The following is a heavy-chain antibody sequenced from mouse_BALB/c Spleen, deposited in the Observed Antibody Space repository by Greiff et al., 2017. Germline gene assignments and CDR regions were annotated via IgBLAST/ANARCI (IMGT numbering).Heavy chain of an antibody. CDR2: ISTYYGDA. Sequence: ESGAELVRPGVSVKISCKGSGYTFTDYAMHWVKQSHAKSLEWIGVISTYYGDASYNQKFKGKATMTVDKSSSTAYMELARLTSEDSAIYYCARGVGNPYAMDYWGQGTSVTVSS. CDR3: ARGVGNPYAMDY. CDR1: GYTFTDYA. J-gene: IGHJ4*01. V-gene: IGHV1S137*01. D-gene: IGHD2-1*01.